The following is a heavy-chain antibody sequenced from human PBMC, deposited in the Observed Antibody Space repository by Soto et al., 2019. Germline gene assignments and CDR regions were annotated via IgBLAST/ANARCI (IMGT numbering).Heavy chain of an antibody. CDR3: ARLSGSYSFCYWGMDV. CDR1: GGTFSSYA. CDR2: FFPIFGTA. V-gene: IGHV1-69*01. Sequence: QGQLVQSGAVVKKPGSSVKVSCKASGGTFSSYAISWVRQAPGQGLEWMGGFFPIFGTASYAQKFQGSITPSIDTANNAQKVQGRETLTADESTNAAYMELSSLRCEDTAEYYGARLSGSYSFCYWGMDVWGQGTTVTVSS. J-gene: IGHJ6*02. D-gene: IGHD1-26*01.